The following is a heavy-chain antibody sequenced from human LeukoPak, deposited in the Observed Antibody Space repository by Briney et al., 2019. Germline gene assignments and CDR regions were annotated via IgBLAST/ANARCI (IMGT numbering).Heavy chain of an antibody. CDR1: GFTFTSSA. CDR2: IVVGSGNT. V-gene: IGHV1-58*02. Sequence: SVKVSCKASGFTFTSSAMQWVRHARGQRLEWIGWIVVGSGNTNYAQKFQERVTITRDMSTSTDYMELSSLRSEDTAVYYCTATRWEYNWNYSFDYWGQGTLVTVSS. CDR3: TATRWEYNWNYSFDY. D-gene: IGHD1-7*01. J-gene: IGHJ4*02.